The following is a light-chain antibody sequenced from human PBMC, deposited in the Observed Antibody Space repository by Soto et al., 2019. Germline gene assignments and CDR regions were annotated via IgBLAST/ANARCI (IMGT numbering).Light chain of an antibody. J-gene: IGKJ5*01. V-gene: IGKV2-28*01. Sequence: DIVMTQSPLSLPVTPGEPASISCRSSQSLLHSNGYNYLDWYLQKPGQSPQLLIYLGSNRASGVPDGCSGSGSGTDFTLKISSVEAEDVGFYYCMQALQPPPFTFGQGTRLEIK. CDR1: QSLLHSNGYNY. CDR3: MQALQPPPFT. CDR2: LGS.